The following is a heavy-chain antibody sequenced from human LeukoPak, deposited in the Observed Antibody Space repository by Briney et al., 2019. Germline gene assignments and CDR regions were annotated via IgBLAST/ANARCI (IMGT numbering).Heavy chain of an antibody. CDR3: AKDLKWSQYYYYGMDV. Sequence: GALRLSCAASGFTFSSDAMSWVRQAPGKGLEWVSAISGGGGSTYYADSVQGRFTSSRDNSKNTLYLQMNSLRAEDTAVYYCAKDLKWSQYYYYGMDVWGHGTTVTVSS. J-gene: IGHJ6*02. V-gene: IGHV3-23*01. D-gene: IGHD2-8*01. CDR2: ISGGGGST. CDR1: GFTFSSDA.